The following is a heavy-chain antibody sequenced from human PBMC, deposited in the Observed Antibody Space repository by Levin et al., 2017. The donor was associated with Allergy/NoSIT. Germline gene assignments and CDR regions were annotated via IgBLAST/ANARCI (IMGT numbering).Heavy chain of an antibody. CDR3: ARIIRGVIPAFDI. D-gene: IGHD3-10*01. J-gene: IGHJ3*02. CDR2: IDWDDDT. CDR1: GFSLSTSGMS. V-gene: IGHV2-70*13. Sequence: SGPTLVKPTQTLTLTCTPSGFSLSTSGMSVGWIRQPPGKALEWLALIDWDDDTYYSTSLRTRLTISKDTSKNQVVLIMTNMDPVDTATYYCARIIRGVIPAFDIWGQGTTVTVSS.